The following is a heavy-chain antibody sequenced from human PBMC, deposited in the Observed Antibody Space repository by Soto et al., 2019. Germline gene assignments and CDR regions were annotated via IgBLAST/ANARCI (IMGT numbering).Heavy chain of an antibody. D-gene: IGHD3-3*01. Sequence: AGGSLRLSCAASGFTFSRYWMSWVRQAPGKGLEWVANIKQDGSEESYVDSVRGRFTVSRDNAKNSLYLQMNSLRAEDTAVYYCVRDVIGFWSGYYTGCFDYWGQGILVTVS. CDR1: GFTFSRYW. CDR3: VRDVIGFWSGYYTGCFDY. J-gene: IGHJ4*01. CDR2: IKQDGSEE. V-gene: IGHV3-7*01.